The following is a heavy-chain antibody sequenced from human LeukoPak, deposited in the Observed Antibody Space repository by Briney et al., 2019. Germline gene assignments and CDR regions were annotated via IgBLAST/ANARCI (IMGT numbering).Heavy chain of an antibody. CDR3: AKPSEYCSSTSCRTENDY. CDR2: ISGSGATT. J-gene: IGHJ4*02. D-gene: IGHD2-2*01. V-gene: IGHV3-23*01. Sequence: GGSLRLSCAASGITFSTYAMSWVRQAPGKGLEWVSAISGSGATTYYADSVKGRFTISRDNSKNMLYLQMNSLRAEDTAVYYCAKPSEYCSSTSCRTENDYWGQGTLVTVSS. CDR1: GITFSTYA.